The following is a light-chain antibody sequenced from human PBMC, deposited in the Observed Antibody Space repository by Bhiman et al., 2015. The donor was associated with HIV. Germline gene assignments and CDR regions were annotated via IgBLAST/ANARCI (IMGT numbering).Light chain of an antibody. Sequence: QSVLTQPPSASGTPGQRVTISCSGSSSNIGSNYVYWYQQLPGTTPKLLIYRNNQRPSGVPDRFSGSKSGTSASLAISGLQAEDEADYYCQSYDSRLSSWVFGGGTKLTVL. CDR1: SSNIGSNY. CDR2: RNN. J-gene: IGLJ3*02. CDR3: QSYDSRLSSWV. V-gene: IGLV1-47*01.